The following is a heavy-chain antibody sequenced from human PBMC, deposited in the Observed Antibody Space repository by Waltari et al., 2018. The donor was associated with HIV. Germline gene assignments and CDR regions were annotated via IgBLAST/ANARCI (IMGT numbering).Heavy chain of an antibody. CDR2: INPKTGDT. CDR1: GYTFTNYD. Sequence: QAQLVQSGAELKRSGASVRISCATSGYTFTNYDISWVRQAPGQGLEWMGWINPKTGDTGFLDGFQGRITMTRNISSGTAYMDLTRLTKEDTATYYCTRSLALRIAAPGADVWGQGTSLIVSS. D-gene: IGHD6-13*01. V-gene: IGHV1-8*01. CDR3: TRSLALRIAAPGADV. J-gene: IGHJ6*02.